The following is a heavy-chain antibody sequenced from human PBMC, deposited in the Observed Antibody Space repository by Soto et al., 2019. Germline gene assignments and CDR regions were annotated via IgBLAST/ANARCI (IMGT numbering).Heavy chain of an antibody. Sequence: QVQLVQSGAEVKKPGSSVKVSCKASGGTFSESAISWVRQAPGQGLEWMGGIIPIFRTPDYAQKLQGRGTNTADEPTSTAYKELSGLRSEDTAMYYCARDKDRLQLGGNYYYIMDVWGQGTTVIVSS. V-gene: IGHV1-69*12. J-gene: IGHJ6*02. CDR3: ARDKDRLQLGGNYYYIMDV. D-gene: IGHD1-1*01. CDR2: IIPIFRTP. CDR1: GGTFSESA.